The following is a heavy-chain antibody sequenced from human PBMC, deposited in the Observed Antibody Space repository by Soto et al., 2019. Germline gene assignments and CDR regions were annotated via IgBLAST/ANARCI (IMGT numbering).Heavy chain of an antibody. D-gene: IGHD3-3*01. J-gene: IGHJ4*02. CDR1: GYTFTNYG. V-gene: IGHV1-18*01. Sequence: QVQLVQSGAEVKKPGASVKVSCKASGYTFTNYGISWVRQAPGQGLEWMGWISTYNGNTNYAQKLQGRVTMTTDTSTNIAYMELRSLRSDDTAVYSGARVDVTIFGVVIMPFDYWGQGTLVTVSS. CDR3: ARVDVTIFGVVIMPFDY. CDR2: ISTYNGNT.